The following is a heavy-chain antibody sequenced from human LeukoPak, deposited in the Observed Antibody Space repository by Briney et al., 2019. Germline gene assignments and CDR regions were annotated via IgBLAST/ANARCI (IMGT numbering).Heavy chain of an antibody. D-gene: IGHD6-13*01. Sequence: ASVKVSCKASGYTFTSCDINWVRQATGQGLEWMGWMNPNSGNTGYAQKFQGRVTMTRNTSISTAYMELSSLRSEDTAVYYCARVRSSSWYYYYYGMDVWGQGTTVTVSS. CDR2: MNPNSGNT. CDR1: GYTFTSCD. V-gene: IGHV1-8*01. CDR3: ARVRSSSWYYYYYGMDV. J-gene: IGHJ6*02.